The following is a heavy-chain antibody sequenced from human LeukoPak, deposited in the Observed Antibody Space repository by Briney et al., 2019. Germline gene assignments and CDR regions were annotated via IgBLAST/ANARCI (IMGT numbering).Heavy chain of an antibody. CDR2: IYHSGST. V-gene: IGHV4-30-2*01. Sequence: SETLSLTCAVSGGSISSGGYSWSWIRQPPGKGLEWIGYIYHSGSTYYNPSLKSRVTISVDRSKNQFSLKLSSVTAADTAVYYCARDGGDILTGDYLDYWGQGTLVTVSS. CDR3: ARDGGDILTGDYLDY. J-gene: IGHJ4*02. CDR1: GGSISSGGYS. D-gene: IGHD3-9*01.